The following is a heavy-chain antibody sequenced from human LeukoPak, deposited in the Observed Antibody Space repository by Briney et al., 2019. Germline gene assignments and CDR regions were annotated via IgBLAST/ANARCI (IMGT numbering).Heavy chain of an antibody. V-gene: IGHV4-34*01. Sequence: SETLSLTCAVYGGSFSGYYWSWIRQPPGEGLEWIGEINHSGRTNYNPSLKGRVTISVDTSKNQFSLKLSSVTAADAAVYYCARDYRPKIRGYWFDPWGQGTLVTVSS. CDR3: ARDYRPKIRGYWFDP. D-gene: IGHD4-11*01. CDR1: GGSFSGYY. CDR2: INHSGRT. J-gene: IGHJ5*02.